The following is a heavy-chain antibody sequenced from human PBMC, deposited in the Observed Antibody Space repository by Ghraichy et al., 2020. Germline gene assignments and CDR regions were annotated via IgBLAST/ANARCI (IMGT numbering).Heavy chain of an antibody. CDR2: INNDGSTT. CDR3: ARGANGVDY. D-gene: IGHD2-8*01. CDR1: GFTFSSYW. Sequence: LSLTCAASGFTFSSYWMHWVRQAPGKGLVWVSRINNDGSTTKYADSVKGRFTISRDNAKNTLYLQMNSLRVEDTAVYYCARGANGVDYWGQGTLVTVSS. V-gene: IGHV3-74*01. J-gene: IGHJ4*02.